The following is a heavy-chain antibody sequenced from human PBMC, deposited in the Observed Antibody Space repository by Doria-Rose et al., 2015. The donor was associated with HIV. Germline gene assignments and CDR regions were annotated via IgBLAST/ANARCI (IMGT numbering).Heavy chain of an antibody. Sequence: QVTLKESGPVLVKPTETLTLTCTVSGVSLSSPGMGVSWIRQPPGKALEWLANIYLDDERSYKTSLKSRLTISRVTSKRRVVLTMTDMDPVDTATYYCARIKSSRWYHKYYFDFWGQGTLVIVSA. CDR1: GVSLSSPGMG. J-gene: IGHJ4*02. CDR2: IYLDDER. CDR3: ARIKSSRWYHKYYFDF. D-gene: IGHD6-13*01. V-gene: IGHV2-26*01.